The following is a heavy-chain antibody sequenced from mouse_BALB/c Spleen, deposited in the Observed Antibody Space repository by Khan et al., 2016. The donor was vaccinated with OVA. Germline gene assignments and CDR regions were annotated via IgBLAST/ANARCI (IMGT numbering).Heavy chain of an antibody. D-gene: IGHD1-2*01. V-gene: IGHV3-2*02. CDR3: ARTAKIKY. J-gene: IGHJ2*01. CDR1: GYSITSGYG. Sequence: EVELVEPGPGLVKPSQSLSLTCTVTGYSITSGYGWNWIRQFPGNKLEWMGYISYSGSTNYNPSLKSRISITRDTSKNQFFLQLNSVTTEDTATYYCARTAKIKYWGQGTTLTVSS. CDR2: ISYSGST.